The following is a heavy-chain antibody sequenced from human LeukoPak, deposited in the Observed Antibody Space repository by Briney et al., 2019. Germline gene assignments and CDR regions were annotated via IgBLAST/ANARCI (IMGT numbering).Heavy chain of an antibody. CDR2: ISGSGGST. V-gene: IGHV3-23*01. D-gene: IGHD2-2*01. Sequence: PGGSLRLSCAASQFTFNNFAMSWVRQAPGKGLEWVSAISGSGGSTYYAGSVKGRFTISRDKSKNTLYLQMNSLRAEDTAVYYCAKMYHLLNYYYYYYMDVWGKGTTVTVSS. J-gene: IGHJ6*03. CDR3: AKMYHLLNYYYYYYMDV. CDR1: QFTFNNFA.